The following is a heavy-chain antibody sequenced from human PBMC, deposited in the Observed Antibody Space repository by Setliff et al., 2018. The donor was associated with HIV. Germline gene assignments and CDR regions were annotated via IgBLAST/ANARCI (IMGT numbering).Heavy chain of an antibody. D-gene: IGHD3-10*01. CDR3: ARARITMIGGRLEPYAFDR. Sequence: SETLSLTCTVSGGSFSTYYWSWIRQPAGEGPEYIGRVHSTGTTIYNPSLKSRVTMSVDASKNQLSLKLRSVTAADTAMYYCARARITMIGGRLEPYAFDRWGQGTKVTVSS. CDR1: GGSFSTYY. J-gene: IGHJ3*01. CDR2: VHSTGTT. V-gene: IGHV4-4*07.